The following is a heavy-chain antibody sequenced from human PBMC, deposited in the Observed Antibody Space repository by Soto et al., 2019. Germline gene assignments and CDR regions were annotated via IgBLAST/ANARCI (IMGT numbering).Heavy chain of an antibody. D-gene: IGHD6-6*01. V-gene: IGHV2-5*02. CDR1: GFSLTSNDVG. CDR3: ARRRYSRSSFDY. J-gene: IGHJ4*02. Sequence: SGPTLVNPTQTLTLTCTFSGFSLTSNDVGVGWIRQLPGKALAWLALIYWDDDKRYSPSLKSRLTITKDTSKNQVVLRMTNMDPVDTATYYCARRRYSRSSFDYWGQGTLVTVSS. CDR2: IYWDDDK.